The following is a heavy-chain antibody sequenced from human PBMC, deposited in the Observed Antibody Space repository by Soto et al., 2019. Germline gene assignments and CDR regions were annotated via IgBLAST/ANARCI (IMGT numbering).Heavy chain of an antibody. Sequence: ASVKVSCKASGYTFTSYGISWVRQAPGQGLEWMGWISAYNGNTNYAQKLQGRVTMTTDTSTSTAYMELRSLRSDDTAVYYCARDRIAAAGHMNSNPYYYYYGMDVWGQGTTVTVSS. J-gene: IGHJ6*02. CDR3: ARDRIAAAGHMNSNPYYYYYGMDV. V-gene: IGHV1-18*01. CDR1: GYTFTSYG. D-gene: IGHD6-13*01. CDR2: ISAYNGNT.